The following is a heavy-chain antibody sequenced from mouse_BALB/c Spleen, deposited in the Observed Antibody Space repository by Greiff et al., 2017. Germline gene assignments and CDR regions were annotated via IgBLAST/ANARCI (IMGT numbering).Heavy chain of an antibody. Sequence: VQLQESGAELVKPGASVKLSCTASGFTINDYYMHWVKQRPEQGLEWIGRIDPANGNTKYDPKFQGKATITADTSSNTAYLQLSSLTSEDTAVYYCVPSSWFAYWGQGTLVTVSA. CDR1: GFTINDYY. CDR3: VPSSWFAY. D-gene: IGHD1-1*01. CDR2: IDPANGNT. J-gene: IGHJ3*01. V-gene: IGHV14-3*02.